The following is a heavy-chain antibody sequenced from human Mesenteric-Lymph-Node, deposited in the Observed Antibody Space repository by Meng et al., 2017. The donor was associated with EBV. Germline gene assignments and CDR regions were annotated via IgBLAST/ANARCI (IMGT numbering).Heavy chain of an antibody. Sequence: QVQLQQWGAGLLKPSETLSLTCAVYGGYFSGYYWSWIRQPPGKGLEWIGEINHSGSTNYNPSLKSRVTISVDTSKNQFSLKLSSVTAADTAVYYCARGEKGPIDYWGQGTLVTVSS. V-gene: IGHV4-34*01. CDR1: GGYFSGYY. J-gene: IGHJ4*02. CDR2: INHSGST. CDR3: ARGEKGPIDY.